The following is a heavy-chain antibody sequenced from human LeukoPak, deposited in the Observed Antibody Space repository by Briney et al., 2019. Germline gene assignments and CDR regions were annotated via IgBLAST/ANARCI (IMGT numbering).Heavy chain of an antibody. CDR1: GGSISNYY. V-gene: IGHV4-4*09. J-gene: IGHJ4*02. D-gene: IGHD3-10*01. CDR3: ARRYYYNLGSFPFDF. Sequence: SETLSLTCTVSGGSISNYYWSWIRQPPGKGKEWIGYISTSGSTNSNPSLKSRVTISEDTSKNQFYRNLSSVTAADTAVYYCARRYYYNLGSFPFDFWGQGTLVTVSS. CDR2: ISTSGST.